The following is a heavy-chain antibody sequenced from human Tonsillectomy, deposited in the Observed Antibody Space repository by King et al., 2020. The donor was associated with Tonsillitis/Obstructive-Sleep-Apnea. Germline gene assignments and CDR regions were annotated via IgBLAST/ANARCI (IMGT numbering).Heavy chain of an antibody. CDR3: AEDLRYAYFNSRRERYFDY. V-gene: IGHV3-21*01. D-gene: IGHD2/OR15-2a*01. Sequence: VQLVESGGGLVKPGGSLRLSCAASGFTIRSYSMNWVRQAPGKGLEWVSSISSSSSYIYDVDSVRGRFTIPRDNAKNSLYRQMNSLRAEDTAVFYCAEDLRYAYFNSRRERYFDYWGQGTLVTVSS. CDR2: ISSSSSYI. CDR1: GFTIRSYS. J-gene: IGHJ4*02.